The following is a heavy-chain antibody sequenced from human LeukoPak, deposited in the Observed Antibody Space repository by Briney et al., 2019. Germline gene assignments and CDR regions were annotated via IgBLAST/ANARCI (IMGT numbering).Heavy chain of an antibody. CDR2: ISYGGSNK. V-gene: IGHV3-30-3*01. Sequence: SGGSLRLSCAASGFTFSSYAMHWVRQAPGKGLEWVAVISYGGSNKYYADSMKGRFTISRDNSKNTLYQQMTSLRAEDTAVYYCARVPYSGYEGYYFDSWGQGTLVTVSS. CDR3: ARVPYSGYEGYYFDS. CDR1: GFTFSSYA. D-gene: IGHD5-12*01. J-gene: IGHJ4*02.